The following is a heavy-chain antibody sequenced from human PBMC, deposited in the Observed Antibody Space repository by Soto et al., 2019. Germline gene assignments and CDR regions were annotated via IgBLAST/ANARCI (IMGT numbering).Heavy chain of an antibody. D-gene: IGHD6-13*01. Sequence: GESLKISCKGSGYSFTSYWIGWVRQMPGKGLEWMGIIYPGDSDTRYSPSFQGQVTISADKSISTAYLQWSSLKASDTAMYYCASPRRIAAAGYWGNLDVWGQGTTVTVSS. J-gene: IGHJ6*02. CDR3: ASPRRIAAAGYWGNLDV. CDR2: IYPGDSDT. CDR1: GYSFTSYW. V-gene: IGHV5-51*01.